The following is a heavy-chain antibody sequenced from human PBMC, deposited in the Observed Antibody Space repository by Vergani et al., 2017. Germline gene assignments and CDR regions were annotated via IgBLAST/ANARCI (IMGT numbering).Heavy chain of an antibody. Sequence: QIQLQESGPGLVKPSETLSLTCSVSGYSISRGFYWAWIRQTPEKGLEWIGGMFHTGEASNSPALQSQVAVSMATSKNQFSLQLTSLTAADTAVYFCGVIMVRSPRPDNWFDSWGRGTLVTVSS. CDR2: MFHTGEA. J-gene: IGHJ5*01. CDR3: GVIMVRSPRPDNWFDS. CDR1: GYSISRGFY. V-gene: IGHV4-38-2*02. D-gene: IGHD3-10*01.